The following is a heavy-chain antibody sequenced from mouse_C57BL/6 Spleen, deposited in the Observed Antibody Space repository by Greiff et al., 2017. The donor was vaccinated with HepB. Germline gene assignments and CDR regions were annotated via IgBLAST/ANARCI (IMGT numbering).Heavy chain of an antibody. CDR2: IDPEDGDT. CDR1: GFNIKDYY. D-gene: IGHD2-2*01. CDR3: TTFYYGYGSWFAY. J-gene: IGHJ3*01. Sequence: VQLKESGAELVRPGASVKLSCTASGFNIKDYYMHWVKQRPEQGLEWIGRIDPEDGDTEYAPKFQGKATMTADTSSNTAYLQLSSLTSEDTAVYYCTTFYYGYGSWFAYWGQGTLVTVSA. V-gene: IGHV14-1*01.